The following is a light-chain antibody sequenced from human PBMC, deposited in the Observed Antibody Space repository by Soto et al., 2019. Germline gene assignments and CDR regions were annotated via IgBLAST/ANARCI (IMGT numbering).Light chain of an antibody. Sequence: EIVVTQSPGTLSLSPGERATLACRASQTVSSSYLAWFQQKPGQAPRLRIYGASYRTTGIPDRFSGSGSGTDFTLTISRLEPEDFAVYYCQQYGTSPPLTFGAGTRVEV. CDR3: QQYGTSPPLT. CDR2: GAS. CDR1: QTVSSSY. V-gene: IGKV3-20*01. J-gene: IGKJ4*01.